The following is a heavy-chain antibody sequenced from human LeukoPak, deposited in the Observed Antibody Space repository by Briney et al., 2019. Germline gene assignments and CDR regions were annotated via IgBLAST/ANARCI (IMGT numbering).Heavy chain of an antibody. D-gene: IGHD3-10*01. CDR3: AKDGWIWGVTHDD. J-gene: IGHJ4*02. Sequence: GGSLRLSCAVSGLTFSTYAMSWVRQAPGKGLEWVSAISNSGGGTYYADSVQGRFTISRDNSKNTLYLQMTSLRDDDTAVYYCAKDGWIWGVTHDDWGQGTLV. CDR2: ISNSGGGT. CDR1: GLTFSTYA. V-gene: IGHV3-23*01.